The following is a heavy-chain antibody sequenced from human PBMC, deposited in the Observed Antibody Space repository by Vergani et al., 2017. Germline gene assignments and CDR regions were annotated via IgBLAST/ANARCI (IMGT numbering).Heavy chain of an antibody. CDR2: TYSTGST. D-gene: IGHD3-22*01. V-gene: IGHV4-31*03. CDR1: GDSISSGVYY. Sequence: QVQLQESGPGLVKPSQTLSLTCSVSGDSISSGVYYWNWNRQHPGKGLEGIGYTYSTGSTHHNPSLRRRINMSVDTSKNQFSLKLNSVTAADAAMYYCARMGGYDAGDAFRIGYFDSWGPGILVTVSS. J-gene: IGHJ4*02. CDR3: ARMGGYDAGDAFRIGYFDS.